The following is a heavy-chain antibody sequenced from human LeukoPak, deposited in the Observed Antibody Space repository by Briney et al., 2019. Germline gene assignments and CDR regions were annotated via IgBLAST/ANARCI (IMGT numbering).Heavy chain of an antibody. V-gene: IGHV4-59*01. D-gene: IGHD3-3*01. Sequence: SETLSLTCIVSGGSLSSYYWSWIRQPPGKGLEGIGYIYYSGSTNYNPSLKSRVTISVDTSKNQFSLKLSSVTAADTAVYYCARDTSGYYGRYESWGQGILVTVSS. CDR3: ARDTSGYYGRYES. CDR1: GGSLSSYY. CDR2: IYYSGST. J-gene: IGHJ4*02.